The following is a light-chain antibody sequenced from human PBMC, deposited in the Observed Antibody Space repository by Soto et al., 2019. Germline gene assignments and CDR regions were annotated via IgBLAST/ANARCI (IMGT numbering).Light chain of an antibody. CDR1: GSNIGSDT. CDR2: RNN. Sequence: QSVLTQPPSASGTPGQRVTISCSGSGSNIGSDTVNWYQQLPGTAPKLLIQRNNERPSGVPDRFSGSKSGTSVSLAISGLRSDDEATYYCAAWDDTLDAQVFGGGTKVTVL. J-gene: IGLJ3*02. CDR3: AAWDDTLDAQV. V-gene: IGLV1-44*01.